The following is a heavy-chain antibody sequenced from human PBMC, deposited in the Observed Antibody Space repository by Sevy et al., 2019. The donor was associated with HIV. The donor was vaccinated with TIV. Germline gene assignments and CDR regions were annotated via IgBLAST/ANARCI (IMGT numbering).Heavy chain of an antibody. Sequence: GGSLRLSCAASGFTFSNYAMHWVRQTPGKGLEWLAVISYDVINKYYADSVKGRFTISRDNSKNTLYLQMNSLTTEDTAVYYCARLPPTRAFDIWGQGTLLTVSS. CDR2: ISYDVINK. D-gene: IGHD1-1*01. V-gene: IGHV3-30*04. CDR3: ARLPPTRAFDI. CDR1: GFTFSNYA. J-gene: IGHJ3*02.